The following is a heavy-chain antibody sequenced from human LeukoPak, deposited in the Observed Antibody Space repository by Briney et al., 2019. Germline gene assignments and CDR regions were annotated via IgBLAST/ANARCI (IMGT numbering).Heavy chain of an antibody. CDR1: GFTFSSYA. D-gene: IGHD2-2*01. CDR2: ISSSGSTI. CDR3: ARVVEGAFDI. J-gene: IGHJ3*02. Sequence: PGGSLRLSCAASGFTFSSYAMNWVRQAPGKGLEWVSYISSSGSTIYYADSVKGRFTISRDNAKNSLYLQMNSLRAEDTAVYYCARVVEGAFDIWGQGTMVTVSS. V-gene: IGHV3-48*03.